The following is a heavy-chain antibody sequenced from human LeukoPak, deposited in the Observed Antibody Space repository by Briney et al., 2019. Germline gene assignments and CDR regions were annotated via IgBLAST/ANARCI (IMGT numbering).Heavy chain of an antibody. Sequence: ASVKVSCKASGGTFISYAISWVRQAPGQRLEWMGWINTGNGNTKYSQKFQGRVTITRDTSASTAYMELSSLRSEDTAVYYCARDHYYGSGTYNYFDYWGQGTLVTVSS. CDR3: ARDHYYGSGTYNYFDY. CDR2: INTGNGNT. D-gene: IGHD3-10*01. J-gene: IGHJ4*02. V-gene: IGHV1-3*04. CDR1: GGTFISYA.